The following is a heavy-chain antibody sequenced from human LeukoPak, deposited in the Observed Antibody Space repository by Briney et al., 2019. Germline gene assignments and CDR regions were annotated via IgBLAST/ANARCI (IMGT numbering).Heavy chain of an antibody. CDR3: ARNSHDYGDYYSDY. V-gene: IGHV3-30-3*01. D-gene: IGHD4-17*01. Sequence: GGSLRLSCAASGFTFSSYAMHWVRQAPGKGLEWVAVISYDGSNKYYADSVKGRFTISRDNSKNTLYLQMNSLRAEDTAVYYCARNSHDYGDYYSDYWGQGTLVTVSS. CDR1: GFTFSSYA. J-gene: IGHJ4*02. CDR2: ISYDGSNK.